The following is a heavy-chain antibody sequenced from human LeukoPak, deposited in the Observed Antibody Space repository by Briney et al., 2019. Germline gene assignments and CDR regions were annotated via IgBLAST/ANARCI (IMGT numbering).Heavy chain of an antibody. CDR1: GGSFSGYY. Sequence: PSETLSLTCAVYGGSFSGYYWSWIRQPPGKGLEWIGEINHSGSTNYNPSLKSRVTISVDTSKNQFSLKLSSVTAADTAVYYCARGIPQLIFFGYWGQGTLVTVSS. V-gene: IGHV4-34*01. CDR3: ARGIPQLIFFGY. D-gene: IGHD3-9*01. CDR2: INHSGST. J-gene: IGHJ4*02.